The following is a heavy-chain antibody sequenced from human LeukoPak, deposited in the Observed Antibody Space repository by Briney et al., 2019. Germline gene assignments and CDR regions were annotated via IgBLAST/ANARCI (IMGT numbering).Heavy chain of an antibody. CDR3: AKILTSIDY. CDR2: MSGSGGMT. J-gene: IGHJ4*02. CDR1: GFTFSNYA. V-gene: IGHV3-23*01. Sequence: GGSLRLSCEASGFTFSNYAMSWVRQAPGKGLEWVSAMSGSGGMTYSADSVKGRFTIFRDNSKNTLYLQMNSLRAEDTAVYYCAKILTSIDYWGQGTLVTVSS. D-gene: IGHD3-9*01.